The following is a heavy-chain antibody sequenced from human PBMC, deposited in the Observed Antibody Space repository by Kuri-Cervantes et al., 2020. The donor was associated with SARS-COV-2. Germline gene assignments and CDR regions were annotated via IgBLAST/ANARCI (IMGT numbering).Heavy chain of an antibody. CDR3: AREKLYSGSHIDY. J-gene: IGHJ4*02. CDR1: RFTFSHYG. CDR2: ISFDGSNK. D-gene: IGHD1-26*01. Sequence: GGSLRLSCAASRFTFSHYGVHWVRQAPGKGLEWAAVISFDGSNKYYGDSVKGRFTISRDNSKNMLYLQMDSLRADDTAVYYCAREKLYSGSHIDYWGQGTLVTVSS. V-gene: IGHV3-30-3*01.